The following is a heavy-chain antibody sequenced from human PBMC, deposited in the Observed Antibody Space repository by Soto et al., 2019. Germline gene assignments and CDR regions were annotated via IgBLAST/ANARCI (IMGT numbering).Heavy chain of an antibody. V-gene: IGHV4-34*01. D-gene: IGHD1-20*01. J-gene: IGHJ5*02. CDR2: INQSGST. CDR3: ARGRYNCNLTFCRRFDP. Sequence: QVQLQQWGAGLLKPSETLSLTCAVYGGSFSGYYWSWIRQPPGKGLEWIGEINQSGSTNYNPSLKSRVTITVDASKTTFSLKQRSVTAADTAVYYCARGRYNCNLTFCRRFDPLGQGTLVTVSS. CDR1: GGSFSGYY.